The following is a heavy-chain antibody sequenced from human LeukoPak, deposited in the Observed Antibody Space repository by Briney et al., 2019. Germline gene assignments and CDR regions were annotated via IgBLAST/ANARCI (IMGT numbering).Heavy chain of an antibody. J-gene: IGHJ4*02. CDR1: GFTFSSYG. Sequence: GGSLRLSCAASGFTFSSYGMHWARQAPGKGLEWVAVISYDGSNKYYADSVKGRFTISRDNSKNTLYLQMNSLRAEDTAVYYCAKGLWFGGMGVDYWGQGTLVTVSS. D-gene: IGHD3-10*01. CDR3: AKGLWFGGMGVDY. CDR2: ISYDGSNK. V-gene: IGHV3-30*18.